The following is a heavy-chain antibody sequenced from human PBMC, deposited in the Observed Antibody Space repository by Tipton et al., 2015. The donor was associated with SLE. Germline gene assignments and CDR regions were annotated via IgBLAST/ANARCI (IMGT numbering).Heavy chain of an antibody. CDR2: IYYSGST. D-gene: IGHD5-18*01. CDR3: ATYTAMLTAFDY. CDR1: GGSVSSGSYY. Sequence: TLSLTCTVSGGSVSSGSYYWSWIRQPPGKGLEWIGYIYYSGSTNYNPSLKSRVTISVDTSKNQFSLKLTSVTAADTAVYYCATYTAMLTAFDYWGQGTLVTVSS. V-gene: IGHV4-61*01. J-gene: IGHJ4*02.